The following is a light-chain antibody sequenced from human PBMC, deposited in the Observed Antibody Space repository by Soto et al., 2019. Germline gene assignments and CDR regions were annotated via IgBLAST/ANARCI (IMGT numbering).Light chain of an antibody. CDR3: QQVNNYPLT. V-gene: IGKV1-9*01. Sequence: DIHLTQSPSFLSASVGDRVTITCRASQGISSYLAWYQQKPGKAPRLLIYAASTLQSEVPSRFSGSGSGTEFTLSISSLQPEDVATYYCQQVNNYPLTFGQGTLLEIK. J-gene: IGKJ5*01. CDR1: QGISSY. CDR2: AAS.